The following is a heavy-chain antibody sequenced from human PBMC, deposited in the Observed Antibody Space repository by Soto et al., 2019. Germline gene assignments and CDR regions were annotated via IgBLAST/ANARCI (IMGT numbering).Heavy chain of an antibody. CDR3: ARVPDY. CDR1: GGSISSSSYY. V-gene: IGHV4-39*01. CDR2: IYYSGST. D-gene: IGHD2-2*01. J-gene: IGHJ4*02. Sequence: SETLSLTWTVPGGSISSSSYYWGWIRQPPGKGLEWIGSIYYSGSTYYNPSLKSRVTISVDTSKNQFSLKLSSVTAADTAVYYCARVPDYWGQGTLVTVSS.